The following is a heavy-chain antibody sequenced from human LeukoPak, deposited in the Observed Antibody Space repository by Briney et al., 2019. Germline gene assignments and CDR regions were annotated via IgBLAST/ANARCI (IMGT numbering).Heavy chain of an antibody. J-gene: IGHJ4*02. D-gene: IGHD3-22*01. CDR2: IYHSGST. CDR3: ARTTPYLSYYYDSSGYLDY. V-gene: IGHV4-4*02. Sequence: SETLSLTCAVSGGSISSSNWWSWLRQPAGKGLEWIGEIYHSGSTNYNPSLKRRVTISVDKSKNQFSLKLSSVTAADTAVYYCARTTPYLSYYYDSSGYLDYWGQGTLVTVSS. CDR1: GGSISSSNW.